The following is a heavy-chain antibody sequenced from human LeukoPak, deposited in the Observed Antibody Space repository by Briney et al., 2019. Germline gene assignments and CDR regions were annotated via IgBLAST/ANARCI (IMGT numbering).Heavy chain of an antibody. CDR3: ARPNIAVAGPHYYYGMDV. Sequence: SETLSLTCTVSGGSISSYYWGWIRQPPGKGLEWIESIYYRGSTYYNPSLRSRVTISVDTPKNKFSLKLSSVTAADTAVYYCARPNIAVAGPHYYYGMDVWGQGTTVTVSS. CDR2: IYYRGST. J-gene: IGHJ6*02. V-gene: IGHV4-39*01. D-gene: IGHD6-19*01. CDR1: GGSISSYY.